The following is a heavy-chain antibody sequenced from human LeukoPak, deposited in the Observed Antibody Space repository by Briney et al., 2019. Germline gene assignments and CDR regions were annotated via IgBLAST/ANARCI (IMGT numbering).Heavy chain of an antibody. CDR2: IDPSDSYT. CDR1: GYSFTSYW. J-gene: IGHJ6*02. V-gene: IGHV5-10-1*01. Sequence: GESLKISCKGSGYSFTSYWIGWVRQMPGKGLEWMGRIDPSDSYTNYSPSFQGHVTISADKSISTAYLQWSSLKASDTAMYYCARSTTVTTNYYYYGMDVWGQGTTVTVSS. D-gene: IGHD4-11*01. CDR3: ARSTTVTTNYYYYGMDV.